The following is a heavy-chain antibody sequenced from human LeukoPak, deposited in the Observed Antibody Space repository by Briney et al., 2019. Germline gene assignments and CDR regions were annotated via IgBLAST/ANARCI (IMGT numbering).Heavy chain of an antibody. D-gene: IGHD3-22*01. CDR2: FDPEDGET. J-gene: IGHJ3*02. CDR3: AREVSSSGYYDAFDI. Sequence: ASVKVSCKVSGYTLTELSMHWVRQAPGKGLEWMGGFDPEDGETIYAQKFQGRVTMTEDTSTDTAYMELSRLRSDDTAIYYCAREVSSSGYYDAFDIWGQGTMVTVSS. CDR1: GYTLTELS. V-gene: IGHV1-24*01.